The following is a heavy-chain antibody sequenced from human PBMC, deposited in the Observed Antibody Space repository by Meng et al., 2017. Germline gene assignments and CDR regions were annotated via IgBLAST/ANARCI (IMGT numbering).Heavy chain of an antibody. Sequence: VQVVQSGPEVKKPWSSVKVSCNDSGGSLSRYAISWVRQAPGQGLEWMGWIIPIFGTANYAQKFQGRVTITADESTSTAYMELSSLRSEDTAVYYCASNDGTGDRTGGDYWGQGTLVTVSS. J-gene: IGHJ4*02. D-gene: IGHD7-27*01. CDR2: IIPIFGTA. CDR1: GGSLSRYA. CDR3: ASNDGTGDRTGGDY. V-gene: IGHV1-69*01.